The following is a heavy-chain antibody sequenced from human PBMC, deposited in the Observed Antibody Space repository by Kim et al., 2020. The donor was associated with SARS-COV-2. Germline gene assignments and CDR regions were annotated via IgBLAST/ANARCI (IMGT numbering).Heavy chain of an antibody. CDR3: ARVAYDFWSGYYYFDY. Sequence: SLKSRVTISVDTSKNQFSLKLSSVTAADTAVYYCARVAYDFWSGYYYFDYWGQGTLVTVSS. J-gene: IGHJ4*02. V-gene: IGHV4-59*01. D-gene: IGHD3-3*01.